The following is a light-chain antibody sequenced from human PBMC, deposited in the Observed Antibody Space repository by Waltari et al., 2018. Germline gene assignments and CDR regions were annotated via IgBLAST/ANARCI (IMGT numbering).Light chain of an antibody. Sequence: DIVMTQSPLSLSVTLGEPAPISCRPSQSLLHSSGNTFLDWYLQKPGQSPQLLIYLVSNRASGVPDRFSGSGSGTDFTLKISRVEAEDVGVYFCMQARQTPWTFGQGTRVEIK. V-gene: IGKV2-28*01. J-gene: IGKJ1*01. CDR1: QSLLHSSGNTF. CDR2: LVS. CDR3: MQARQTPWT.